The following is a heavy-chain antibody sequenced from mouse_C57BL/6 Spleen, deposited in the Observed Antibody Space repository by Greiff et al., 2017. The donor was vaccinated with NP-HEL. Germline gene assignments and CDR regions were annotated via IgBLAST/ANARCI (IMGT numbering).Heavy chain of an antibody. CDR3: ARARDGGDFDY. CDR1: GSSITSGYY. CDR2: ISYDVSN. V-gene: IGHV3-6*01. J-gene: IGHJ2*01. D-gene: IGHD3-3*01. Sequence: EVKLLESGPGLVKPSQSLSLTCSVTGSSITSGYYWNWIRQFPDNNLECMGYISYDVSNNYNPSLKNRISITRVTSKNQFFLKLNSVTTEDTATYYCARARDGGDFDYWGQGTTLTVSS.